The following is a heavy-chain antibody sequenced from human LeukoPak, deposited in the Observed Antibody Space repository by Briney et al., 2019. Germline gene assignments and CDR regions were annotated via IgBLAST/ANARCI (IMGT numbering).Heavy chain of an antibody. CDR2: IYHSGST. CDR3: ARHYAGYNYALDY. V-gene: IGHV4-38-2*01. CDR1: GYSINNGYY. D-gene: IGHD5-18*01. Sequence: SETLSLTCAVSGYSINNGYYWGWIRQPPGKGLEWIGNIYHSGSTYYNPSLKSRVTISVDTSKNHFSLKLSSVTAADTAVYYCARHYAGYNYALDYRGQGTLVTVSS. J-gene: IGHJ4*02.